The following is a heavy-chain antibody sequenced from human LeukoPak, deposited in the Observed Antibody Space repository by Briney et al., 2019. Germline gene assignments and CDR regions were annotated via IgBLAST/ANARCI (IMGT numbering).Heavy chain of an antibody. J-gene: IGHJ4*02. CDR2: IDPSGGST. Sequence: GESLRISCKASGYMFTSYYVHWVRQAPGQGLEWMGIIDPSGGSTTYAQKFQGRVTMTRDTSTTTVFMELSSLRSEDTAVYYCARGIRVRCDYWGQGTLVTVSS. CDR3: ARGIRVRCDY. CDR1: GYMFTSYY. D-gene: IGHD3-16*01. V-gene: IGHV1-46*01.